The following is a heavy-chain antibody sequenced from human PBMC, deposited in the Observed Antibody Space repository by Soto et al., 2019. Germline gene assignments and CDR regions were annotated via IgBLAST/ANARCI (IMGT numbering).Heavy chain of an antibody. CDR2: IYYSGST. D-gene: IGHD1-1*01. V-gene: IGHV4-59*01. CDR3: ARVQLERLDAFDI. CDR1: GGSISSYY. Sequence: QVQLQESGPGLVKPSETLSLTCTVSGGSISSYYWSWIRQPPGKGLEWIGYIYYSGSTNYNPSLKSRVTISVDTSKNQFSLKLSSVTAADTAVYYCARVQLERLDAFDIWGQGTMVTVSS. J-gene: IGHJ3*02.